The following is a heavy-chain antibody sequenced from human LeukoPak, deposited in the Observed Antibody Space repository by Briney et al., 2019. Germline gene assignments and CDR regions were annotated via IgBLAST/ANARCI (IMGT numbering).Heavy chain of an antibody. Sequence: AAVKVSCKASGGTFSSYAISWVRQAPGQGLEWMGRIIPIFGTANYAQKFQGRVTITTDESTSTAYMELSSLRSEDTAVYSCARGNNWFDPWGQGTLVNVSS. CDR1: GGTFSSYA. V-gene: IGHV1-69*05. J-gene: IGHJ5*02. CDR3: ARGNNWFDP. CDR2: IIPIFGTA.